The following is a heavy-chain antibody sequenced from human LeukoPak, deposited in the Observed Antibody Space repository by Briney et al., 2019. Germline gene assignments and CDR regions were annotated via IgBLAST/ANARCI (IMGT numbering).Heavy chain of an antibody. D-gene: IGHD3-10*01. V-gene: IGHV1-69*06. CDR3: ASEGIWFGELPPAPYGMDV. CDR2: IIPIFGTA. Sequence: SVKVSCKASGGTFSSYAISWVRQAPGQGLEWMGGIIPIFGTANYAQKFQGRVTITADKSTSTAYMELSSLRSEDTAVYYCASEGIWFGELPPAPYGMDVWGKGTTVTVSS. CDR1: GGTFSSYA. J-gene: IGHJ6*04.